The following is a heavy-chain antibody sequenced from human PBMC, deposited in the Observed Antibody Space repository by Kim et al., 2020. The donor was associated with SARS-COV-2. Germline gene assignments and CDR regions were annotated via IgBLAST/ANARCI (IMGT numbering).Heavy chain of an antibody. CDR2: IYYSGST. V-gene: IGHV4-39*01. CDR1: GGSISSSSYY. J-gene: IGHJ4*02. D-gene: IGHD3-9*01. CDR3: ARRPEYYDILTGYYLYYFDY. Sequence: SETLSLTCTVSGGSISSSSYYWGWIRQPPGKGLEWIGSIYYSGSTYYNPSLKSRVTISVDTSKNQFSLKLSSVTAADTAVYYCARRPEYYDILTGYYLYYFDYWGQGTLVTVSS.